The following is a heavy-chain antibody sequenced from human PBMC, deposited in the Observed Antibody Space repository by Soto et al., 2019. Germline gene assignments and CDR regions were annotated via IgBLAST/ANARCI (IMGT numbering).Heavy chain of an antibody. Sequence: QITLNESGPTLVKPTQTLTLTCTFSGFSLSTRDVGVGWIRQPPGKALEWLGVIYWDDDKSYSPSLKSRLTITKDTSKNQAVLRMTKMDPVDTATYYCAHCRGGVASFWGQGTLVTVSS. V-gene: IGHV2-5*02. J-gene: IGHJ4*02. CDR2: IYWDDDK. D-gene: IGHD3-16*01. CDR3: AHCRGGVASF. CDR1: GFSLSTRDVG.